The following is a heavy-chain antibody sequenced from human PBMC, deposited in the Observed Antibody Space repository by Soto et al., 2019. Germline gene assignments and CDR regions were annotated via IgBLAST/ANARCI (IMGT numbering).Heavy chain of an antibody. CDR3: AKSGGYYDSSGYSHFDY. V-gene: IGHV3-23*01. D-gene: IGHD3-22*01. Sequence: GGSLRLSCAASGFTFSSYAMSWVRQAPGKGLEWVSAISGSGGSTYYADSVKGRFTISRDNSKNTLYLQMNSLRAEDTAVYYCAKSGGYYDSSGYSHFDYWGQGTLVTVSS. CDR1: GFTFSSYA. J-gene: IGHJ4*02. CDR2: ISGSGGST.